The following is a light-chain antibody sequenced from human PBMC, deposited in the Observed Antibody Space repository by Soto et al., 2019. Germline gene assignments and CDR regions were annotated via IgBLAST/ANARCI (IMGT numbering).Light chain of an antibody. CDR2: DVS. Sequence: QSALTQPASVSGSPGQSITISCTGTSSGVGGYNYVSWYQQHLGKAPKLMIYDVSNRPSGVSNRFSGSKSGNTASLTISGLHAEDEADYYCSSYTSSSTRVFGTGTKVTVL. CDR3: SSYTSSSTRV. J-gene: IGLJ1*01. CDR1: SSGVGGYNY. V-gene: IGLV2-14*01.